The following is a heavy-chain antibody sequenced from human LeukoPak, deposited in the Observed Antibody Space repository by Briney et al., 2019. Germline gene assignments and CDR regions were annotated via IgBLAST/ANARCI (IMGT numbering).Heavy chain of an antibody. CDR1: GFTFSSYG. J-gene: IGHJ5*02. CDR2: ISYDGSNK. V-gene: IGHV3-30*18. CDR3: AKGGRTGSLNWFDP. D-gene: IGHD1-14*01. Sequence: PGGSLRLSCAASGFTFSSYGMHWVRQAPGKGLEWVAVISYDGSNKYYADSVKGRFTISRDNSKNTLYLQMNSLRAEDTAVYYCAKGGRTGSLNWFDPWGQGTLVTVSS.